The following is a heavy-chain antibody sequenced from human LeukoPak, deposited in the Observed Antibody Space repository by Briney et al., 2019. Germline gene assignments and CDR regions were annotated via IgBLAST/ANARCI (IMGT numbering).Heavy chain of an antibody. D-gene: IGHD4-17*01. J-gene: IGHJ5*02. Sequence: PSETLSLTCAFYGGSFTDYYWSWIRQPPGKGWEWIGEINHRGSTNYNPSLKSRVTISVDTSKNQFSPKLGSVTAADTAVYYCASSYGDINWFDPWGQGTLVTVSS. CDR1: GGSFTDYY. CDR3: ASSYGDINWFDP. V-gene: IGHV4-34*01. CDR2: INHRGST.